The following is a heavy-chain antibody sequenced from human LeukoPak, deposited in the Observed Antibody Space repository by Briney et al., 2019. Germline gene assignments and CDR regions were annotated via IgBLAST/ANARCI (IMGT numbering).Heavy chain of an antibody. D-gene: IGHD1-26*01. Sequence: ASVKVSCKVSGYTLTELSMHWVRQAPGKGLEWMGGFDPEDGETVYAQKFQGRVTMTEDTSTDTAYMELSSLRSEDTAVYYCATDFRGSYHLFDYWGQGTLVTVSS. CDR2: FDPEDGET. CDR3: ATDFRGSYHLFDY. J-gene: IGHJ4*02. CDR1: GYTLTELS. V-gene: IGHV1-24*01.